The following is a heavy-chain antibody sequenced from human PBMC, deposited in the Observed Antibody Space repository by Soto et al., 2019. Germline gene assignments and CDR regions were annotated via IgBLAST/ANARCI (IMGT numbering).Heavy chain of an antibody. CDR2: VYTSAEGGAT. CDR3: TTGSVEGF. J-gene: IGHJ6*02. CDR1: GFSVTNAW. Sequence: EVQLVDSGGGLVKPGGSLRLSCAASGFSVTNAWMNWVRQAPGKGLEWVGRVYTSAEGGATNSAAPVKGRFTISRDDSKNTVYLQMNSLMTEDTAVYYCTTGSVEGFWGQGTTVTVSS. D-gene: IGHD2-15*01. V-gene: IGHV3-15*07.